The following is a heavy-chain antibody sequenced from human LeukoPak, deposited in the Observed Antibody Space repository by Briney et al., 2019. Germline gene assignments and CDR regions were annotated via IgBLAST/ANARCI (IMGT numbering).Heavy chain of an antibody. CDR1: GFTFSNYR. V-gene: IGHV3-7*04. CDR2: INKDGSEK. Sequence: PGGSLTLSCAASGFTFSNYRMSWARQAPGKGLEWVANINKDGSEKYYVDSVKGRFTISRDNAKNSLYLQMNSLRAEDTAVYYCARGERAAVTAFDYWGQGTLVTVSS. J-gene: IGHJ4*02. CDR3: ARGERAAVTAFDY. D-gene: IGHD4-17*01.